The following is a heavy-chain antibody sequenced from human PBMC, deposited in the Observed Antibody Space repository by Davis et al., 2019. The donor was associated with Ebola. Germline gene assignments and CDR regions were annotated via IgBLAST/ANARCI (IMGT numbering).Heavy chain of an antibody. J-gene: IGHJ4*02. CDR3: VRDFKDYGGNSGYFDY. V-gene: IGHV1-18*01. D-gene: IGHD4-23*01. CDR1: GYTFSSYG. Sequence: ASVKVSCKASGYTFSSYGISWVRQAPGQGLEWMGWISGYKGDTNSARKLQGRITMTTGTSTSTAYMELKSLTSEDTAVYYCVRDFKDYGGNSGYFDYWGQGTLVIVSS. CDR2: ISGYKGDT.